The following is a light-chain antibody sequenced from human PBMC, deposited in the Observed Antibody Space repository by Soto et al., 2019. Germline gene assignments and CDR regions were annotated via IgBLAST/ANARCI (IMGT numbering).Light chain of an antibody. CDR1: SSDVGGYNY. Sequence: QSALTQPRSVSGSPGQSVTISCTGTSSDVGGYNYVSWYQHHPGKAPKFIIFDVSSRPSGVPDRFSGSKSGNTAYLTISGLQAEDEADYYCCSLARGNIFRVFGGGTKLTVL. J-gene: IGLJ2*01. V-gene: IGLV2-11*01. CDR3: CSLARGNIFRV. CDR2: DVS.